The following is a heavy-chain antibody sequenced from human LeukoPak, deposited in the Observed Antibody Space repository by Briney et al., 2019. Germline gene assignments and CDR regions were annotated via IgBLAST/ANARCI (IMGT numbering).Heavy chain of an antibody. D-gene: IGHD3-22*01. CDR2: INSDGSST. J-gene: IGHJ3*02. V-gene: IGHV3-74*01. CDR1: GFTLSSYW. CDR3: ARVVSYYDSSGYPNAFDI. Sequence: GGSLRLSCAASGFTLSSYWMHWVRQAPGKGLAWVSRINSDGSSTSYADSVKGRFTISRDNAKNTLYLQMNSLRAEDTAVYYCARVVSYYDSSGYPNAFDIWGQGTMVTVST.